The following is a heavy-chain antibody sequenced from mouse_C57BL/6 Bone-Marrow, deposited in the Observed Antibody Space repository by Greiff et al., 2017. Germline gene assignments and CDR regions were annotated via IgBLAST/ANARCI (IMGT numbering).Heavy chain of an antibody. V-gene: IGHV1-69*01. D-gene: IGHD1-3*01. J-gene: IGHJ2*01. CDR2: IDPSDSYT. CDR1: GYTFTSYW. CDR3: ARSKDY. Sequence: QVQLKQSGAELVMPGASVKLSCKASGYTFTSYWMHWVKQRPGQGLEWIGEIDPSDSYTNYNQKFKGKSTLTVDKSSSTAYMQLSSLTSEDSAVYYCARSKDYWGQGTTLTVSS.